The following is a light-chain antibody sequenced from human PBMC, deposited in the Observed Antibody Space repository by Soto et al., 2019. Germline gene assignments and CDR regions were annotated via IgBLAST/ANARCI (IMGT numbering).Light chain of an antibody. Sequence: EIVLTQSPATLSLSPGERGTLSCRASQSVSSYLAWYQHKPGQAPRLLIYDASNRATGIPARFSGSGSGTDFSLTISRLEPEDSAVYYCLHRYNWPLTCGGGTKIEIK. CDR1: QSVSSY. V-gene: IGKV3-11*01. CDR2: DAS. J-gene: IGKJ4*01. CDR3: LHRYNWPLT.